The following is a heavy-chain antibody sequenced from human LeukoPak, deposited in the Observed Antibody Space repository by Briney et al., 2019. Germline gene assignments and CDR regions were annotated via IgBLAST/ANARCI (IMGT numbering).Heavy chain of an antibody. CDR2: INHSGST. D-gene: IGHD5-18*01. J-gene: IGHJ4*02. V-gene: IGHV4-34*01. CDR3: ARGTPMATNYYFDY. CDR1: GGSFSDYY. Sequence: SETLSLTCAVYGGSFSDYYWSWIRQPPGKGLEWIGEINHSGSTNYNPSLKSRVTISVDTSKNQFSLKLSSVTAADTAVYYCARGTPMATNYYFDYSGQGTLVTVSS.